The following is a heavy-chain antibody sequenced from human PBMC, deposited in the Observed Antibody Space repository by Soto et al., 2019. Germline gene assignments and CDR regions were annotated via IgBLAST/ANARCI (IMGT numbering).Heavy chain of an antibody. J-gene: IGHJ6*02. CDR3: ARVNHGDYYYGMDV. Sequence: PSGPLSVTCTVSFGSVNYSYSTCIREPTVKGLELIGYISYTGSANYNASLKSRLTISVDTSKNQFSLKLSSVTAADTALYYCARVNHGDYYYGMDVWGQGTTVTVSS. D-gene: IGHD3-22*01. V-gene: IGHV4-59*02. CDR1: FGSVNYSY. CDR2: ISYTGSA.